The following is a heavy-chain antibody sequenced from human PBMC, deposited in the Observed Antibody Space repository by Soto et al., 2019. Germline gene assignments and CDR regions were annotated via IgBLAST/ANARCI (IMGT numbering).Heavy chain of an antibody. CDR3: ARALIVLVPAAMHYYYGMDV. J-gene: IGHJ6*02. V-gene: IGHV4-61*01. Sequence: QVQLQESGPGLVKPSETLSLTCTVSGGSVSSGSYYWSWIRQPPGKGLEWIGYIYYSGSTNYNPSLQSRDTRAVDTSKNQFSLQLSSVTAADTAVYYCARALIVLVPAAMHYYYGMDVWGQGTTVTVSS. CDR1: GGSVSSGSYY. CDR2: IYYSGST. D-gene: IGHD2-2*01.